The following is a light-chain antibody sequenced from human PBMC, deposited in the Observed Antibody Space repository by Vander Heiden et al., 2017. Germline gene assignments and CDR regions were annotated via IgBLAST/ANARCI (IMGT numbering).Light chain of an antibody. CDR3: ISYAGSNNLV. CDR1: GSDVGGYKY. V-gene: IGLV2-8*01. Sequence: QSALTQPPSASGSPGQSVTVSCTGTGSDVGGYKYVSWYQQPPGKAPKLMIYEVTKRPSGVPDRFSGSKSGNTASLTVSGLQAEDEADYYCISYAGSNNLVFGGGTKLTVL. J-gene: IGLJ2*01. CDR2: EVT.